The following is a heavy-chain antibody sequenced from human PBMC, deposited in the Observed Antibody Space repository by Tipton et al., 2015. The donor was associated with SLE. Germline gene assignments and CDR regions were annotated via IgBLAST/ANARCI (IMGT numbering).Heavy chain of an antibody. CDR1: GDSIISSSYY. CDR3: ARDGPYYDFWSGMGTFDI. J-gene: IGHJ3*02. Sequence: TLSLTCSVSGDSIISSSYYWGWIRQPPGAGLEWIGSMYYSGSTYYNPSLKSRVTISVDTSKNQFSLMLRSVTAADTAVYYCARDGPYYDFWSGMGTFDIWGQGTMVTVSS. D-gene: IGHD3-3*01. CDR2: MYYSGST. V-gene: IGHV4-39*07.